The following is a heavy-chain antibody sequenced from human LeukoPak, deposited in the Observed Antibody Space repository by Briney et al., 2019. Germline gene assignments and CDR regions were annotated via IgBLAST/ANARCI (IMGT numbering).Heavy chain of an antibody. CDR2: ISSSSSYI. D-gene: IGHD3-16*01. V-gene: IGHV3-21*01. Sequence: GGSLRLSCAASGFIFSRYWLYWVRQAPGKGLVWVSSISSSSSYIYYADSVKGRFTISRDNAKNSLYLQMNSLRAEDTAVYYCARDWGYYYYYGMDVWGQGTTVTVSS. CDR1: GFIFSRYW. CDR3: ARDWGYYYYYGMDV. J-gene: IGHJ6*02.